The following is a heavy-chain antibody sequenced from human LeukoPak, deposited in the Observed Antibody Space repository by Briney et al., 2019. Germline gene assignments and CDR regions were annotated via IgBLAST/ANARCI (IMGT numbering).Heavy chain of an antibody. CDR3: ARLYGDYYFDY. V-gene: IGHV4-39*01. J-gene: IGHJ4*02. D-gene: IGHD4-17*01. CDR2: ISYSGST. Sequence: PSETLSLTCTVSGGSISSSSNFWGWIRQPPGKGLEWIGSISYSGSTHYNPSLKSRVTMSVDTSKNQFSLNLSSVTAADTAVYYCARLYGDYYFDYWGQGTLVTVSS. CDR1: GGSISSSSNF.